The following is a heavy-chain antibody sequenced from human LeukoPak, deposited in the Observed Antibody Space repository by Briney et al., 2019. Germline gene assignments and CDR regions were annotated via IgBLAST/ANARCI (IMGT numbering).Heavy chain of an antibody. Sequence: PGESLKISCKGSGYSFTNYWIGWVRQMPGKGLEWMWIIYPGDSDTRYSPSLQGQVTISADKSVTTAYLQWSSLKASDTAMYYCARRWATAEFFDYWGQATLVTVSS. J-gene: IGHJ4*02. V-gene: IGHV5-51*01. D-gene: IGHD6-25*01. CDR1: GYSFTNYW. CDR3: ARRWATAEFFDY. CDR2: IYPGDSDT.